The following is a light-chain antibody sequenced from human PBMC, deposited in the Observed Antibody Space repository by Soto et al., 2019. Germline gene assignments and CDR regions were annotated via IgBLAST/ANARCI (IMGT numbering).Light chain of an antibody. CDR3: QQYTSYSPT. CDR1: QTISGW. CDR2: EAS. V-gene: IGKV1-5*03. Sequence: DIQMTQSPSTLSASVGDRVTITCRASQTISGWLAWYQQKPGKAPKLLIIEASILKSGGPSRFSGSRSGTEFTLTIDSLQPDDFATYYCQQYTSYSPTFGQGTKVEI. J-gene: IGKJ1*01.